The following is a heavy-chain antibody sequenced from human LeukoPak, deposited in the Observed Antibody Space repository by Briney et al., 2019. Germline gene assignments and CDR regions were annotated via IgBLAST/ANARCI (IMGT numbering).Heavy chain of an antibody. D-gene: IGHD3-22*01. CDR1: GFTFSSYW. CDR2: IKQDGSEK. CDR3: ARDSSGYYYVEDY. J-gene: IGHJ4*02. Sequence: GGSLRVSCEASGFTFSSYWMSWVRQAPGKGLERVANIKQDGSEKYYVDSVKGRFTISRDNAKNSLYLQMNSLRAEDTAVYYCARDSSGYYYVEDYWGQGILVTVSS. V-gene: IGHV3-7*01.